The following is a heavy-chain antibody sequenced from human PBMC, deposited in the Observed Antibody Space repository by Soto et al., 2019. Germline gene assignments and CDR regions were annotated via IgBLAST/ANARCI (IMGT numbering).Heavy chain of an antibody. CDR1: GGTFSSYA. D-gene: IGHD3-10*01. J-gene: IGHJ6*02. V-gene: IGHV1-69*13. Sequence: GASVKVSCKASGGTFSSYAISWVRQAPGQGLEWMGGILPIFGTANYAQKFQGRVTITADESTSTAYMELSSLRSEDTAVYYCARKGTMVRGVIGNYYYYGMDVWGQGTTVTV. CDR2: ILPIFGTA. CDR3: ARKGTMVRGVIGNYYYYGMDV.